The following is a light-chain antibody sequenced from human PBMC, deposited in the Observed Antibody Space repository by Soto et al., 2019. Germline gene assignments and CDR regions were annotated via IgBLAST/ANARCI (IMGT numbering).Light chain of an antibody. V-gene: IGLV1-47*01. CDR2: RNS. CDR1: ASTIGRNY. Sequence: QSVLTQSPSASGTPGQRVTISCSGSASTIGRNYVYWYQQLPGTAPKLLIYRNSQRPSGVPDRISGSKSGTSASLAISGLRSEDEADYYCAAWDDNLSGFYVFGDGTKVTVL. CDR3: AAWDDNLSGFYV. J-gene: IGLJ1*01.